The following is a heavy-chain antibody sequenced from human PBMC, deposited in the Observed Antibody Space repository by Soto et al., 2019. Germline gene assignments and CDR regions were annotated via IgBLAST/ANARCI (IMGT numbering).Heavy chain of an antibody. D-gene: IGHD6-19*01. J-gene: IGHJ4*02. Sequence: EVQLLESGGGLVQPGGSLRLSCAGSGFSFGNYAMSWVRQAPGKGLGWVAAITGSGGRTYHAESVKGRLTISRDNSKNTLYLQMNSLRVEDTAVYYCAKDSWGGAGSGWSHDYWGQGILVTVSS. CDR3: AKDSWGGAGSGWSHDY. V-gene: IGHV3-23*01. CDR1: GFSFGNYA. CDR2: ITGSGGRT.